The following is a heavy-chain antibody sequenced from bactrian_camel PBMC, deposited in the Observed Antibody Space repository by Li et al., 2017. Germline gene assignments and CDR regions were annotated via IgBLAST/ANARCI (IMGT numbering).Heavy chain of an antibody. CDR2: LYTGGGYT. Sequence: VQLVESGGGSVQAGGSLTLSCVGSAYTYGDNSCMGWIRQAPGKTREGVAVLYTGGGYTYYSDSVKGRFTILLDAAANTLYLQMDSLRPEDTAMYYCAASLGKTYCHAAFFLTRSRPNFGQMGQGTQVTVS. CDR1: AYTYGDNSC. D-gene: IGHD5*01. J-gene: IGHJ4*01. V-gene: IGHV3S36*01.